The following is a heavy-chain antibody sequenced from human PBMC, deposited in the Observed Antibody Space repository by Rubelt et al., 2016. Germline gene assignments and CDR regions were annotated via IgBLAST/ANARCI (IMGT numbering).Heavy chain of an antibody. Sequence: IPILGIANYAQKFQGRVTITADKSTSTAYMELSSLRSEDTAVYYCSSTSTAMPYYGMDVWGQGTTVTVSS. D-gene: IGHD2-2*01. CDR3: SSTSTAMPYYGMDV. J-gene: IGHJ6*02. V-gene: IGHV1-69*02. CDR2: IPILGIA.